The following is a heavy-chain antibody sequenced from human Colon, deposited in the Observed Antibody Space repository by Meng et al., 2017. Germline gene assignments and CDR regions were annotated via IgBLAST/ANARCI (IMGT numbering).Heavy chain of an antibody. CDR2: IRPSSGDT. J-gene: IGHJ4*02. V-gene: IGHV1-46*01. CDR1: GYTLTSYY. D-gene: IGHD1-14*01. Sequence: ASVKVSCKASGYTLTSYYIHWVRQAPGQGLEYMGIIRPSSGDTRYAKKFQGRVTMTRDTSTSTVYMELSSLRSEDTAVYYCAREPPETYYLDYWGQGTLVTVSS. CDR3: AREPPETYYLDY.